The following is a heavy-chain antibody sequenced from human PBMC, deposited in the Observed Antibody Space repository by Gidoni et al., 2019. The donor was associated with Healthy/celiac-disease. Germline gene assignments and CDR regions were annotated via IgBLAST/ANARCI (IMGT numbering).Heavy chain of an antibody. Sequence: QLQLQESGPGLVKPSETLSLTCTVSGGSISSSSYYWGWIRQPPGKGLEWIGSIYYSGSTYYNPSLKSRVTISVDTSKNQFSLKLSSVTAADTAVYYCARLHVGGDEYSKQNWFDPWGQGTLVTVSS. CDR2: IYYSGST. CDR3: ARLHVGGDEYSKQNWFDP. V-gene: IGHV4-39*01. CDR1: GGSISSSSYY. J-gene: IGHJ5*02. D-gene: IGHD6-6*01.